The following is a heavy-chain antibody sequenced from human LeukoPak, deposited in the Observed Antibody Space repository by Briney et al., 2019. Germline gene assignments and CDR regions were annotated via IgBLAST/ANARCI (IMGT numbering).Heavy chain of an antibody. CDR2: IYHSGST. CDR1: GYSISSGYY. J-gene: IGHJ4*02. Sequence: PSETLSLTCAVSGYSISSGYYWGWIRQPPGKGLEWIGSIYHSGSTYYNPSLKGRVTISVDTSTNQFSLKLSSVTAADTAVYYCASSDCSGGSCYFDYWGQGTLVTVSS. D-gene: IGHD2-15*01. V-gene: IGHV4-38-2*01. CDR3: ASSDCSGGSCYFDY.